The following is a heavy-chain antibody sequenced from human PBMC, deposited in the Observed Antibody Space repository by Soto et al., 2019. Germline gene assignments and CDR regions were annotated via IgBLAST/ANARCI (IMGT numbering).Heavy chain of an antibody. V-gene: IGHV3-20*04. CDR3: ARDVAYYDILTGPPYFDY. Sequence: GSLRLSCVASGFTVDDYGMSWVRQAPGKGLEWVSGINWNGGSTGYADSVKGRFTISRDNAKNSLYLQMNSLRAEDTALYYCARDVAYYDILTGPPYFDYWGQGTLLTVSS. J-gene: IGHJ4*02. CDR1: GFTVDDYG. CDR2: INWNGGST. D-gene: IGHD3-9*01.